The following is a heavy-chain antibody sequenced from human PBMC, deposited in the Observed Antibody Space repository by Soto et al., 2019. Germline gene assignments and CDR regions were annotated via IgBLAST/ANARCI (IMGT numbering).Heavy chain of an antibody. D-gene: IGHD3-16*02. J-gene: IGHJ6*02. CDR3: ARVVITFGGVIHSLYYYYGMDV. CDR1: GGTFSSYA. CDR2: IIPIFGTA. Sequence: KVSCKASGGTFSSYAISWVRQAPGQGLEWMGGIIPIFGTANYAHKFQGRVTITADESTSTAYMELSSLRSEDTAVYYCARVVITFGGVIHSLYYYYGMDVWGQGTTVTVSS. V-gene: IGHV1-69*01.